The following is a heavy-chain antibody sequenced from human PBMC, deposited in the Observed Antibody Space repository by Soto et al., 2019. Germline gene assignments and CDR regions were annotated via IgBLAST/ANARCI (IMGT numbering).Heavy chain of an antibody. CDR1: GGSISSGGYS. J-gene: IGHJ6*02. CDR2: IYHSGST. D-gene: IGHD3-22*01. CDR3: ARGGKYYYDSSGYPPGYGMDV. V-gene: IGHV4-30-2*01. Sequence: LSLTCAVAGGSISSGGYSLSWIRQPPGKGLEWIGYIYHSGSTYYNPSLKSRVTISVDRSKNQFSLKLSSVTAADTAVYYCARGGKYYYDSSGYPPGYGMDVWGQGTTVTVSS.